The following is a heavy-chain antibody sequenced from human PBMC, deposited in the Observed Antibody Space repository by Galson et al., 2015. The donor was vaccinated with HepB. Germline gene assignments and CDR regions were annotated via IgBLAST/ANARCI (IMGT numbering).Heavy chain of an antibody. CDR1: GFTFSSYG. CDR3: AKDRGSALRITIFGVVGFGMDV. J-gene: IGHJ6*02. Sequence: SLRLSCAASGFTFSSYGMHWVRQAPGKGLEWVAVISYDGSNKYYADSVKGRFTISRDNSKNTLYLQMNSLRAEDTAVYYCAKDRGSALRITIFGVVGFGMDVWGQGTTVTVSS. D-gene: IGHD3-3*01. CDR2: ISYDGSNK. V-gene: IGHV3-30*18.